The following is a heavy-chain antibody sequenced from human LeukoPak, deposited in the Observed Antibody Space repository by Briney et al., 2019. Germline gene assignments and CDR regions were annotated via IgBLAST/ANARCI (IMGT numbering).Heavy chain of an antibody. Sequence: PSETLSLTCTVAGGYISSYYWSWIRQPPGKGLEWIGYIYYSGSTNYNPSLKSRVTISEDTSKNQFSLKLSSVTAADTAVYYCARDLAAAGTIDPWGQGTLVTVSS. CDR3: ARDLAAAGTIDP. D-gene: IGHD6-13*01. V-gene: IGHV4-59*01. CDR1: GGYISSYY. J-gene: IGHJ5*02. CDR2: IYYSGST.